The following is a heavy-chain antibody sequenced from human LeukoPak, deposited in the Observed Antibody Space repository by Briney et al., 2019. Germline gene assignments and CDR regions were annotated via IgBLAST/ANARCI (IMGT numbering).Heavy chain of an antibody. V-gene: IGHV3-23*01. CDR2: ISGSGGST. D-gene: IGHD4-17*01. J-gene: IGHJ6*02. Sequence: GGSLRLSCVVSEFTFAVSWVRQAPGKGLEWVSAISGSGGSTYYADSVKGRFTIPRDNSKNTLYLQMNSLRAEDTAVYYCAILSNDYGDYDLSPGDGMDVWGQGTTVTVSS. CDR3: AILSNDYGDYDLSPGDGMDV. CDR1: EFTFA.